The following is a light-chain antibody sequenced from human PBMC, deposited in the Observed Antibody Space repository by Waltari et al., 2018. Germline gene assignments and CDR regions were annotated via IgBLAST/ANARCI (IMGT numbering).Light chain of an antibody. J-gene: IGKJ4*01. CDR1: QSLLSSNGYNY. V-gene: IGKV2-28*01. Sequence: DIVMTQTPLSLPVTLGEPAPIPCRSSQSLLSSNGYNYLNWYLQKPGQSPQLLIYYASNRASGVPDRFSGSGSGTDFTLKISRVEAEDVGLYYCMQALQIPLTFGGGTKVEIK. CDR3: MQALQIPLT. CDR2: YAS.